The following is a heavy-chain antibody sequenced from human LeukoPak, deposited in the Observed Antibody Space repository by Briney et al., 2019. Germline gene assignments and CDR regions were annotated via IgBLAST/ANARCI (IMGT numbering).Heavy chain of an antibody. CDR2: ISGSGGST. CDR1: GFTFSSYG. V-gene: IGHV3-23*01. D-gene: IGHD5-18*01. CDR3: KPWIQLWSFGFDP. J-gene: IGHJ5*02. Sequence: AGGSLRLSCAASGFTFSSYGMSWVRQAPGKGLEWVSAISGSGGSTYYADSVKGRFTISRDNSKNTLYLQMNSLRAEDTAVYYCKPWIQLWSFGFDPWGQGTLVTVSS.